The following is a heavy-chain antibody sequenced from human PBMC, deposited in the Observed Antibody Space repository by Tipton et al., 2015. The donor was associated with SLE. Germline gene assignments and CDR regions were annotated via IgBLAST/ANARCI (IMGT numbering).Heavy chain of an antibody. CDR1: GGSISSYY. D-gene: IGHD3-10*01. J-gene: IGHJ6*03. CDR2: IYTSGST. Sequence: TLSLTCTVSGGSISSYYWSWIRQPAGKGLEWIGRIYTSGSTNYNPSLKSRVTMSVDTSKNQFSLKLSSVTAADTAVYYCARRSASVSYYNAYYYDYMDVWGKGTTVTVSS. CDR3: ARRSASVSYYNAYYYDYMDV. V-gene: IGHV4-4*07.